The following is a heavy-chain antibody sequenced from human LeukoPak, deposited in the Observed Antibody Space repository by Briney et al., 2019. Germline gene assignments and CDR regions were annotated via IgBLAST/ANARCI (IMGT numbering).Heavy chain of an antibody. Sequence: GGSLRLSCAASGFTVSSNYMSWVRQAPGKGLEWVSVIYSGGSTYYADSGKGRFTISRDNSKNTLYLQMNSLRAEDTAVYYCARDSGSDSGYDFGLFDPWGQGTLVTVSS. CDR2: IYSGGST. CDR1: GFTVSSNY. V-gene: IGHV3-66*01. D-gene: IGHD5-12*01. CDR3: ARDSGSDSGYDFGLFDP. J-gene: IGHJ5*02.